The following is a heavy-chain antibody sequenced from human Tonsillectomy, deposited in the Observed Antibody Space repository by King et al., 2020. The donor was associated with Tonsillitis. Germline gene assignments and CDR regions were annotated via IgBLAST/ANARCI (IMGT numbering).Heavy chain of an antibody. CDR1: GYSFTSYW. D-gene: IGHD1/OR15-1a*01. Sequence: KLVQSGAEVKKPGESLKISCKGSGYSFTSYWIGWVRQMPGKGLEWMGIIYPGDSDTRYSPSFQGQVTISADKSISTAYLQWSSLKASDTAMYYCARRGINWNNPPQTEFDPWGQGTLVTVSS. CDR3: ARRGINWNNPPQTEFDP. J-gene: IGHJ5*02. CDR2: IYPGDSDT. V-gene: IGHV5-51*01.